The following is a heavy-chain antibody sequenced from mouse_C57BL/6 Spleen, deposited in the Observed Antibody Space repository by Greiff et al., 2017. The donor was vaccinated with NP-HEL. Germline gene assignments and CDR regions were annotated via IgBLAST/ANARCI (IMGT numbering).Heavy chain of an antibody. J-gene: IGHJ3*01. CDR1: GYTFTDYY. CDR3: AGGGQAWFAY. Sequence: VQLQQSGPELVKPGASVKISCKASGYTFTDYYMNWVKQSHGKSLEWIGDINPNNGGTSYNQKFKGKATLTVDKSSSTAYMELRSLTSEDSAVYYCAGGGQAWFAYWGQGTLVTVSA. CDR2: INPNNGGT. V-gene: IGHV1-26*01.